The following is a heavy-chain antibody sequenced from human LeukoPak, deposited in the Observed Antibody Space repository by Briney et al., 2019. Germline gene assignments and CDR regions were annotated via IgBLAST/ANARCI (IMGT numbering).Heavy chain of an antibody. Sequence: KSTETLSLTCAVSGGSISSGGYSWSWIRQPPGKGLEWIGYIYHSGSTYYNPSLKSRVTISVDRSKNQFSLKLSSVTAADTAVYYCARATHTAMADYWGQGTLVTVSS. CDR3: ARATHTAMADY. CDR2: IYHSGST. V-gene: IGHV4-30-2*01. CDR1: GGSISSGGYS. D-gene: IGHD5-18*01. J-gene: IGHJ4*02.